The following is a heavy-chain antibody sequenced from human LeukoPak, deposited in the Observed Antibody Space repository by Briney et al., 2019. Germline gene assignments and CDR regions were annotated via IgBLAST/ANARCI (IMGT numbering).Heavy chain of an antibody. Sequence: PGGSLRLSCAVSGFTFSSYGMNWVRQVPGKGLEWVTNIKQDGSEKNYVDSVKGRFTISRDNTKSSLDLQMNSLRAEDTAVYYCARAGGYASSWAFWGQGTLVTVSS. D-gene: IGHD5-12*01. CDR3: ARAGGYASSWAF. CDR2: IKQDGSEK. J-gene: IGHJ4*02. V-gene: IGHV3-7*01. CDR1: GFTFSSYG.